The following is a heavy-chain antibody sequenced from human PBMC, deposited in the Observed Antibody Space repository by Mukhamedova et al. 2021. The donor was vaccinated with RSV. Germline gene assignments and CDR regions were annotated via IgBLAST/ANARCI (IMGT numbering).Heavy chain of an antibody. CDR3: AKDSRITMIVARGGSFDY. J-gene: IGHJ4*02. Sequence: TISRDNSKNTLYLQMNSLRAEDTAVYYCAKDSRITMIVARGGSFDYWGQGTLVTVSS. D-gene: IGHD3-22*01. V-gene: IGHV3-30*02.